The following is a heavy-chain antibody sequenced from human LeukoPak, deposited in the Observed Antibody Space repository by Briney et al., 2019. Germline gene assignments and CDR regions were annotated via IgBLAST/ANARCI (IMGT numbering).Heavy chain of an antibody. D-gene: IGHD6-6*01. J-gene: IGHJ6*03. CDR2: IYTSGST. CDR1: GGSISSGSYY. V-gene: IGHV4-61*02. CDR3: ARDSSSNYYYYYMDV. Sequence: SQTLSLTCTVSGGSISSGSYYWSWIRQPAGKGLEWIGRIYTSGSTNYNPSLKSRVTMSVDTSKNQFSLKLSSVTAADTAVYYCARDSSSNYYYYYMDVWGKGTTVTVSS.